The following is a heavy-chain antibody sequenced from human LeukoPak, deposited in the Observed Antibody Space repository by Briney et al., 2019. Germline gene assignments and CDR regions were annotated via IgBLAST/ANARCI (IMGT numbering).Heavy chain of an antibody. J-gene: IGHJ5*02. CDR3: ASDQAGSVNSFDP. CDR1: GYTFTSYY. V-gene: IGHV1-2*06. Sequence: ASVKVSCKASGYTFTSYYMHWVRQAPGQGLEWMGRINPNSGGTDYAQNFRGRVTLTRDTSISTAYMDLTRLRSDDTAVYYCASDQAGSVNSFDPWGQGTLVTVPS. CDR2: INPNSGGT.